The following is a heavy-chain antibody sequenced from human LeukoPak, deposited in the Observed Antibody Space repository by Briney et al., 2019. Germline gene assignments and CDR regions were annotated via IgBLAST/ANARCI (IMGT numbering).Heavy chain of an antibody. CDR3: ARVPPVQLDRSGGAFDI. J-gene: IGHJ3*02. D-gene: IGHD1-1*01. Sequence: ASVKVSCKASGGTFSSYAISWVRQAPGQGLEWMGGIIPIFGTANYAQKFQGRVTITADESTSTAYMELSSLRSEDTAVYYCARVPPVQLDRSGGAFDIWGQGTTVTVSS. V-gene: IGHV1-69*13. CDR2: IIPIFGTA. CDR1: GGTFSSYA.